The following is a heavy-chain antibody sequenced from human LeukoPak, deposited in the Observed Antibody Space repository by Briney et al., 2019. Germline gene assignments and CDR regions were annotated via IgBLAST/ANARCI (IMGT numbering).Heavy chain of an antibody. D-gene: IGHD2-2*01. V-gene: IGHV3-23*01. Sequence: QPGGSLRLSCAASGFTFSSYAMSGVRQAPGKGLEGVSAISGSGGSTYYAESVKGRFTIYKANSKTTLSLQTNRLRAVETAVYYCAKDHADIVVVPAATDYWGQGTLVTVSS. CDR3: AKDHADIVVVPAATDY. J-gene: IGHJ4*02. CDR1: GFTFSSYA. CDR2: ISGSGGST.